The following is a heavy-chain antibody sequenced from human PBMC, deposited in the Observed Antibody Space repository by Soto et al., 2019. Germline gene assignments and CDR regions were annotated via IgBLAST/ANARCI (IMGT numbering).Heavy chain of an antibody. CDR3: VRGPYCGDKCYFAS. V-gene: IGHV4-4*07. D-gene: IGHD2-21*01. Sequence: SETLSLTCTVYSGSVNDYYWSWVRQPAGKGPEWIGRIQPSGNTNYSPSLMSRASISVDTSHNKVSLKLESVTAADTAVYYCVRGPYCGDKCYFASWGQGALVTVSA. CDR2: IQPSGNT. J-gene: IGHJ5*02. CDR1: SGSVNDYY.